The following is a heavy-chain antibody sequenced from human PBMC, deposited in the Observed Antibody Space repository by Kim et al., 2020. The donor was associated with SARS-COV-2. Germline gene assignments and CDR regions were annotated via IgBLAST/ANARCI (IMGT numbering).Heavy chain of an antibody. CDR3: ARDPYSSSRAGFQH. CDR2: ISGSGTDI. Sequence: GGSLRLSCAASGFTFSSYGMNWVRQAPGKGLEWVSSISGSGTDIYYADSMKGRFTISRDNAKNSLYLQMNSLRAEDTAVYYCARDPYSSSRAGFQHWGQGTLVTVSS. D-gene: IGHD6-13*01. V-gene: IGHV3-21*01. J-gene: IGHJ1*01. CDR1: GFTFSSYG.